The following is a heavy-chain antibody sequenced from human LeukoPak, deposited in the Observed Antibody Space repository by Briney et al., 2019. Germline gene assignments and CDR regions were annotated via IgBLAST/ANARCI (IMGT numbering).Heavy chain of an antibody. D-gene: IGHD6-13*01. CDR2: IIPIFGTA. Sequence: SVKVSCKASGGTFSSYAISWVRQAPGQGLEWMGGIIPIFGTANYAQKFQGRVTITADKSTSTAYMELSSLRSEDTAVYYCAGFIAAPYYFDYWGRGTLVTVSS. J-gene: IGHJ4*02. CDR3: AGFIAAPYYFDY. CDR1: GGTFSSYA. V-gene: IGHV1-69*06.